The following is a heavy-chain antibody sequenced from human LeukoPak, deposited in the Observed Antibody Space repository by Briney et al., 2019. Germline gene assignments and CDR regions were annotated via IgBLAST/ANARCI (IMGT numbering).Heavy chain of an antibody. D-gene: IGHD1-26*01. Sequence: GGSLRLSCAASGFTFSSYWMSWVRQAPGKGLEWVANIKQDGSEKYYVDSVKGRFTISRDNAKNSLYLQMNSLRAEDTAVYYCAREKREYSGSSVDYWGQGTLVTVSS. CDR1: GFTFSSYW. J-gene: IGHJ4*02. CDR3: AREKREYSGSSVDY. V-gene: IGHV3-7*01. CDR2: IKQDGSEK.